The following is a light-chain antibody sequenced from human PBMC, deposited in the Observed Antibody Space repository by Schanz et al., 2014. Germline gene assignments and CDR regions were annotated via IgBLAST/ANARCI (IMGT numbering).Light chain of an antibody. CDR1: QSVLYSSNNRNY. Sequence: DIVMTQSPDSLAVSLGERATIHCKSSQSVLYSSNNRNYLAWYQQKPGQPPKLLIYWASTRESGVPDRFSGSGSGTDFTLTISSLQSEDFAVYCCQHYNNRPPYTFGQGTKLEIK. V-gene: IGKV4-1*01. CDR3: QHYNNRPPYT. CDR2: WAS. J-gene: IGKJ2*01.